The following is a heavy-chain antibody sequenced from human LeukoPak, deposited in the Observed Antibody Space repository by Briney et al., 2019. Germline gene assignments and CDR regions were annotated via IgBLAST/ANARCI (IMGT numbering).Heavy chain of an antibody. CDR3: ANDEMATSPFDY. CDR2: IRYDGSNK. V-gene: IGHV3-30*02. J-gene: IGHJ4*02. D-gene: IGHD5-24*01. Sequence: GGSLRLSCAASGFTFSSYGMHWVRQAPGKGLEWVAFIRYDGSNKYYADSVKGRFTISRDNSKNTLYLQMNSLRAEDTAVYYCANDEMATSPFDYWGQGTLVTVSS. CDR1: GFTFSSYG.